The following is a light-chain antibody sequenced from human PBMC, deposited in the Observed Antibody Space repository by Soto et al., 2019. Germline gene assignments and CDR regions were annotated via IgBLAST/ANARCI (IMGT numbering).Light chain of an antibody. V-gene: IGKV1-5*01. CDR3: QQYENLPT. J-gene: IGKJ5*01. Sequence: DIQMTQSPSTLAASVGDRGTSTCRASQSVRSWLAWYQQKPGRAPKFLIYDASNLEAGVPSRFRGSGSGTDFTFTISRLQPEDIATYYCQQYENLPTFGQGTRLEIK. CDR1: QSVRSW. CDR2: DAS.